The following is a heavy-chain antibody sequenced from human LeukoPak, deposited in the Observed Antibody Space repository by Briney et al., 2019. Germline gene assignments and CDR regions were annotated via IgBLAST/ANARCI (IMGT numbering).Heavy chain of an antibody. CDR3: ARDYDFWSVIDVFDI. Sequence: ASVKVSCKASGCTVTSYGISGGRQAPGQGVEGRGWISAYNGDTNYAQKLQGRVTFTTDTSTSTAYMDLRSLRSDDTAVYYCARDYDFWSVIDVFDIWGQGTMVTVSS. CDR1: GCTVTSYG. CDR2: ISAYNGDT. J-gene: IGHJ3*02. V-gene: IGHV1-18*01. D-gene: IGHD3-3*01.